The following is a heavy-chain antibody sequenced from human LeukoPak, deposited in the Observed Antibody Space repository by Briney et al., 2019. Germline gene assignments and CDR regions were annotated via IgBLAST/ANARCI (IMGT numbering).Heavy chain of an antibody. Sequence: GGSLRLSCAASEFTFSYYYMSWIRQAPGKGLEWVSYISSSDNTIYYADSVKGRFTISRDNAKNSLFLQMNSLRVEDTAVYYCVREGPAAPDAFDIWGQGTMVTVSS. CDR1: EFTFSYYY. J-gene: IGHJ3*02. CDR2: ISSSDNTI. CDR3: VREGPAAPDAFDI. D-gene: IGHD2-2*01. V-gene: IGHV3-11*01.